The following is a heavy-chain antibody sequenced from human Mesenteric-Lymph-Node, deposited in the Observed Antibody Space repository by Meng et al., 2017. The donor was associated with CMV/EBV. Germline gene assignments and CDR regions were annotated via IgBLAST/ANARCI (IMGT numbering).Heavy chain of an antibody. CDR3: ARGSSYDILTGYFDY. Sequence: QVHLHQWGEGLLKRSETLSVTCAVYGGSFSGYYWNWIRQSPEKGLEWIGEINHSGSTTYNPSFTSRIIISVDTSTNQISLNMSSVTAADTAVYYCARGSSYDILTGYFDYWGQGALVTVSS. CDR1: GGSFSGYY. D-gene: IGHD3-9*01. CDR2: INHSGST. J-gene: IGHJ4*02. V-gene: IGHV4-34*01.